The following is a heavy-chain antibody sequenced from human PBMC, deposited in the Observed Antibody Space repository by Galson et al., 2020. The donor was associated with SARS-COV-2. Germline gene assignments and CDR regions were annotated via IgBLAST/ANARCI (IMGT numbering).Heavy chain of an antibody. CDR2: IWYDGRNK. CDR3: ARDQMVVTSSPLDY. J-gene: IGHJ4*01. Sequence: TGGSLRLSCAASGFTFSMYGMHWVRQAPGKGLEWVAVIWYDGRNKYYVDSVKGRFTISRDNSKSTVYLQMNSLRAEDTAVYYCARDQMVVTSSPLDYWGHGTLVTVSS. CDR1: GFTFSMYG. D-gene: IGHD2-21*02. V-gene: IGHV3-33*01.